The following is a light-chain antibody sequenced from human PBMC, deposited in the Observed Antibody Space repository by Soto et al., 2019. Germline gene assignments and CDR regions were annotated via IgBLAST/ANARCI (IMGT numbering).Light chain of an antibody. CDR2: KDN. J-gene: IGLJ1*01. CDR1: ALPTQY. CDR3: QSADTSGTYYV. Sequence: SYELTQSTSVSLTPGQTARITCSGDALPTQYVYWYQQKPGQAPRLIIYKDNQRPSEIPERFSASSSGTLATLTISGIQAEDEADFYCQSADTSGTYYVFGTWTKLTVL. V-gene: IGLV3-25*02.